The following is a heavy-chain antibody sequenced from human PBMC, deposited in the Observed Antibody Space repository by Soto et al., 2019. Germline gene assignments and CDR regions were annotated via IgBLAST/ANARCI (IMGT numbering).Heavy chain of an antibody. J-gene: IGHJ6*02. CDR3: ARDLYYDFWSGYPYGMDV. CDR1: GASVSSNNYY. V-gene: IGHV4-30-4*08. D-gene: IGHD3-3*01. Sequence: TSETLSLTCTVSGASVSSNNYYWTWIRQPPGRGLEWIGYIYSSGAAYYNPSLKSRVTISVDTSKNQFSLKLSSVTAADTAVYYCARDLYYDFWSGYPYGMDVWGQGTTVTVSS. CDR2: IYSSGAA.